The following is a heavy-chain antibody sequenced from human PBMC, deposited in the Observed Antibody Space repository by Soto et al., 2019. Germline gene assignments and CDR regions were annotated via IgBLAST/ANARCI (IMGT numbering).Heavy chain of an antibody. CDR2: IDPSDSYT. J-gene: IGHJ6*02. V-gene: IGHV5-10-1*01. CDR1: GYSFTSYW. D-gene: IGHD5-12*01. CDR3: ASCTDSGYDLDYYYGMDV. Sequence: GESLKISCKGSGYSFTSYWISWVRQMPGKGLERMGRIDPSDSYTNYSPSFQGHVTISADKSISTAYLQWSSLKASDTAMYYCASCTDSGYDLDYYYGMDVWGQGTTVTVSS.